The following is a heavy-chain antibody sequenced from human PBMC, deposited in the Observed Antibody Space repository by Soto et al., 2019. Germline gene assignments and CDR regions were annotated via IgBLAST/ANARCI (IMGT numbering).Heavy chain of an antibody. J-gene: IGHJ5*02. CDR2: ISYAGSNK. Sequence: QVQLVESGGGVVQPGRSLRLSCAASGFTFSRYGIHWVRQAPGKGLEWVAIISYAGSNKYYADSVKGRFTISSDNSKNTLYLQMTRLRAEDPAVYYFARDVGHTGYCSSSTWYRPESWGQGTLVTVSS. CDR3: ARDVGHTGYCSSSTWYRPES. D-gene: IGHD2-2*01. CDR1: GFTFSRYG. V-gene: IGHV3-30*03.